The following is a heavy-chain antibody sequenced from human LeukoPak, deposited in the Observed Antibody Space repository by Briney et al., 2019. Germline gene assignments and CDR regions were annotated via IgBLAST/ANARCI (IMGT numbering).Heavy chain of an antibody. V-gene: IGHV3-48*02. J-gene: IGHJ4*02. CDR3: ARVRSGYYFDY. Sequence: PGGSLRLSCAASGFTFGSYSMSWVRQAPGKGLEWVSYISGGSGTIKDADSVKGRITISRDNTKNSLYLQMNSLRDEDTAVYFCARVRSGYYFDYWSQGTLVTVSS. CDR2: ISGGSGTI. D-gene: IGHD3-10*01. CDR1: GFTFGSYS.